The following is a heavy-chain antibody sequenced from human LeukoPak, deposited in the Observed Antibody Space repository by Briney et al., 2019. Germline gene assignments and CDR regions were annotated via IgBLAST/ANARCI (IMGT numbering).Heavy chain of an antibody. J-gene: IGHJ5*02. V-gene: IGHV1-46*01. CDR3: ARGHGSGSTNYFDP. CDR2: IHPSAGST. D-gene: IGHD3-10*01. CDR1: GYTFTTYT. Sequence: ASVKVSSKASGYTFTTYTMHWLRQAPGQGLEWMGIIHPSAGSTSYAQKFQGSVTLTRDMSTSTFYMELGSLRSDDTAVYYCARGHGSGSTNYFDPWGQGTLVTVSS.